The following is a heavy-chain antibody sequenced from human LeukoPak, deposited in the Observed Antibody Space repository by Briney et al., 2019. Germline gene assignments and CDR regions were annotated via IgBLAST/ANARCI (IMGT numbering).Heavy chain of an antibody. J-gene: IGHJ5*02. CDR3: ARDAYYDGSGSSPNWFDP. CDR1: GYTFTNYY. V-gene: IGHV1-46*01. Sequence: ASVKVSCKTSGYTFTNYYIHWVRQAPGHGLEWMGLINPSGGTTNYAQKFQGRVTMTRDTSTSTVYMELSSLRSEDTAMYYCARDAYYDGSGSSPNWFDPWGQGILVTVSS. D-gene: IGHD3-22*01. CDR2: INPSGGTT.